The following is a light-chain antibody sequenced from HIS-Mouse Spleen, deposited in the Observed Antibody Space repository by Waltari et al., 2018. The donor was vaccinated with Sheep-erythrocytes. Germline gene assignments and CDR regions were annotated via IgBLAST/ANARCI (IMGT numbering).Light chain of an antibody. V-gene: IGKV2-28*01. J-gene: IGKJ2*01. CDR1: QSLLHSNGYNY. Sequence: DIVMTQSPLSLPVTPGEPASIPCRSSQSLLHSNGYNYLDWDLQKPGQSPQLLIYLGSNRASGVPDRFSGSGSGTDFTLKISRVEAEDVGVYYCMQALQTPRTFGQGTKLEIK. CDR2: LGS. CDR3: MQALQTPRT.